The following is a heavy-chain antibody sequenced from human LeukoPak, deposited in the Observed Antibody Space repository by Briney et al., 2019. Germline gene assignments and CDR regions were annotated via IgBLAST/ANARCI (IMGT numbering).Heavy chain of an antibody. CDR3: CTYYYDSSGYYYANH. V-gene: IGHV3-23*01. CDR2: LSNIGSSK. CDR1: GFTFSSYA. D-gene: IGHD3-22*01. J-gene: IGHJ5*02. Sequence: PGGSLRLSCAASGFTFSSYAMSWVRQAPGKGLEWVSALSNIGSSKSYADSVKGRFTISSNNSKNTLYLQMNSLRAEDTAVYYCCTYYYDSSGYYYANHWGQGTLVSVSS.